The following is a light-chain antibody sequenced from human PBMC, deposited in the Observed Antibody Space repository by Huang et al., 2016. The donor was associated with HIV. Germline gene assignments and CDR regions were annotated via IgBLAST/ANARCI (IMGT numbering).Light chain of an antibody. Sequence: IVMTQSPATLSLSPGGRATLSCRASQGVTNNLPWYDQLPGPAPRLLIYGASTRATGVPARFSGSGSATEFTLTINSLTSEDVIIYYCQQYNDWPPTFGQGTKLEIK. CDR2: GAS. CDR1: QGVTNN. CDR3: QQYNDWPPT. V-gene: IGKV3-15*01. J-gene: IGKJ2*01.